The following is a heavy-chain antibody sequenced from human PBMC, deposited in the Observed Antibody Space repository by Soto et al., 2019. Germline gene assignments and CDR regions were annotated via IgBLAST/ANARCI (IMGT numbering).Heavy chain of an antibody. D-gene: IGHD3-16*01. CDR2: ISYDGSNK. J-gene: IGHJ4*02. V-gene: IGHV3-30*18. Sequence: GGSLRLSCAASGFTFSTYGMHWVRQAPGKGLEWVAVISYDGSNKYYADSVKGRFTISRDNSKNTLFLQMNSLRAEDTAVYYCAKDLNDYIWGSVFDYWGQGTPVTVSS. CDR3: AKDLNDYIWGSVFDY. CDR1: GFTFSTYG.